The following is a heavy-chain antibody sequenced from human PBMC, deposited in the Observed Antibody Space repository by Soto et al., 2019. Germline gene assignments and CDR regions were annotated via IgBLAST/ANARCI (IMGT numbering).Heavy chain of an antibody. Sequence: QVQLVQSGAAVKKPGASVKVSCKASGYTFTSYYLHWVRQAPGQGLEWMGIINPSDGSTNYAQIFQDRVTMTRDASTSTVYMDLSSLRSEDTAVYYCAREFPRKILTGLNCLDSWGQGTLVSVSS. J-gene: IGHJ5*01. CDR1: GYTFTSYY. D-gene: IGHD3-9*01. CDR2: INPSDGST. V-gene: IGHV1-46*01. CDR3: AREFPRKILTGLNCLDS.